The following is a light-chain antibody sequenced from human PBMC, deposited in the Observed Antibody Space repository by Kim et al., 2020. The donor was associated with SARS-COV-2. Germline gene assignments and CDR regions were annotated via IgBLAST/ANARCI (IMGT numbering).Light chain of an antibody. V-gene: IGKV3-15*01. CDR2: GTS. CDR1: RSVSSN. CDR3: HQYNTWPPGT. J-gene: IGKJ2*01. Sequence: EIVMTQSPATLSVSPGGRATLSCRASRSVSSNLAWYQHKPGQAPRVLIYGTSTRATGIPARFSGSGSGTEFTLTISSLQSGDSAVYYCHQYNTWPPGTFGQGTKLEI.